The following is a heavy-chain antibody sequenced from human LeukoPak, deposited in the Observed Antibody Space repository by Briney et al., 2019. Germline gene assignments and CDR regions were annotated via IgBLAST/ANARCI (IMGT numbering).Heavy chain of an antibody. V-gene: IGHV3-30*18. D-gene: IGHD3-22*01. CDR2: ISYDGSNK. CDR1: GFTFSSYG. Sequence: PGGSLRLSCAASGFTFSSYGMHWVRQAPGKGLEWVAVISYDGSNKYHADSVKGRFTISRDNSKNTLYLQMNSLRAEDTAVYYCAKDRYYYDSSGPTDYYYYYYGMDVWGQGTTVTVSS. J-gene: IGHJ6*02. CDR3: AKDRYYYDSSGPTDYYYYYYGMDV.